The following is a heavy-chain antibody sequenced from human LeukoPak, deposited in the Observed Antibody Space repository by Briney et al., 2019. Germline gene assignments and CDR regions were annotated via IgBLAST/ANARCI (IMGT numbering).Heavy chain of an antibody. J-gene: IGHJ4*02. V-gene: IGHV3-21*01. CDR3: WARGGSDY. D-gene: IGHD3-10*01. CDR1: GFTFSTYS. CDR2: ISSSSNYI. Sequence: PGGSLRLSCAASGFTFSTYSMNWVRQAPGKGLEWVSSISSSSNYIYYADSVKGRFTISRDNAKNSLYLQMNSLRVEDTALYYCWARGGSDYWGQGLWSPSRQ.